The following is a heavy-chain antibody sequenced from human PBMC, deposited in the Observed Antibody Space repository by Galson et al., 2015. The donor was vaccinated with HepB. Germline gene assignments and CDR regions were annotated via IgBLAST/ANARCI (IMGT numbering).Heavy chain of an antibody. Sequence: SETLSLTCTVSGGSIRSYYWSWIRQPPGKGLEWIGYIYDSGNTNYNPSLKSRVTISVDTSKNQFSLKLSSVTAADTSVYFCARDVGPGRRYFDYWGQGTLVTVSS. J-gene: IGHJ4*02. CDR3: ARDVGPGRRYFDY. CDR2: IYDSGNT. CDR1: GGSIRSYY. V-gene: IGHV4-59*01. D-gene: IGHD3-10*01.